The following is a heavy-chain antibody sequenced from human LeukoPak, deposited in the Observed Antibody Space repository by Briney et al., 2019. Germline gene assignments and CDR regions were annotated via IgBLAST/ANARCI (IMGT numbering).Heavy chain of an antibody. CDR2: IYSGGST. J-gene: IGHJ6*02. V-gene: IGHV3-53*01. D-gene: IGHD6-13*01. Sequence: GGSLRLSCAASGFTVSSNYMSWVRQAPGKGLEWVSVIYSGGSTYYADSVKGRFTISRDNSKNTLYLQMNSLRAEDTAVYYCARENSAQSSSWYPYGMDVWGQGTTVTVSS. CDR1: GFTVSSNY. CDR3: ARENSAQSSSWYPYGMDV.